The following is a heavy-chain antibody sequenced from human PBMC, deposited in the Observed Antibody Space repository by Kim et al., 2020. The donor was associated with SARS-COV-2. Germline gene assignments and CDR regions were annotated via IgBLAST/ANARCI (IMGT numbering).Heavy chain of an antibody. D-gene: IGHD1-26*01. CDR3: AKDEGVGVGNWFAA. CDR1: RFSFGDYG. CDR2: IRADSTSV. J-gene: IGHJ5*02. Sequence: GGSLRLSCVVSRFSFGDYGMHWVRRSPGKGLEWVAFIRADSTSVYYGDSVKGRFTISRDNNENTLYLQMNSLKSDDTGTYYCAKDEGVGVGNWFAAWGLG. V-gene: IGHV3-43*02.